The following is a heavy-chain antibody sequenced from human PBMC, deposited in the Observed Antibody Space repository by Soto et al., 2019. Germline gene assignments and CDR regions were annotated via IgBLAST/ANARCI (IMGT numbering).Heavy chain of an antibody. CDR1: GFTFSSYA. J-gene: IGHJ4*02. CDR2: ISYDGSNK. Sequence: QVQLVESGGGVVQPGRSLRLSCAASGFTFSSYAMHWVRQAPGKGLEWVAVISYDGSNKYYADSVKGRFTISRDNSKNTLYLQMNSLRAEDTAVYYCARDFLTYCGGDCYVDSWGQGTLVTVSS. V-gene: IGHV3-30-3*01. CDR3: ARDFLTYCGGDCYVDS. D-gene: IGHD2-21*02.